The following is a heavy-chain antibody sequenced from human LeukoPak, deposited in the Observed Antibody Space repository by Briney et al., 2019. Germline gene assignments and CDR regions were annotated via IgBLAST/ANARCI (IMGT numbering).Heavy chain of an antibody. CDR2: IYSGGRT. Sequence: GGSLRLSCAVSGFTFSNNYMNWVRQAPGKGLEWVSIIYSGGRTYYSDSAKGRFTISRDILKNTVYLQMNSLRAEDTAVYYCGELGITMIGGAWGKGPTVPISP. D-gene: IGHD3-10*02. V-gene: IGHV3-53*01. CDR3: GELGITMIGGA. CDR1: GFTFSNNY. J-gene: IGHJ6*04.